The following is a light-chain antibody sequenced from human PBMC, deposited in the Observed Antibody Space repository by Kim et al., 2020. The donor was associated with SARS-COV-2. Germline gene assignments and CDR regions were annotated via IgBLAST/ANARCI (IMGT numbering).Light chain of an antibody. V-gene: IGLV3-21*04. J-gene: IGLJ1*01. Sequence: SYELTQPPSVSVAPGKTARITCGGNNIGSKSVHWYQQKPGQAPVLVIYYDSDRPSGIPERFSGSNSGNTATLTISRVEAGDEADYYCQVWDSSSDPFGTG. CDR2: YDS. CDR3: QVWDSSSDP. CDR1: NIGSKS.